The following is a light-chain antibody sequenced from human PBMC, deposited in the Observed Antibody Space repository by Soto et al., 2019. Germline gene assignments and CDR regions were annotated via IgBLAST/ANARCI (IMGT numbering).Light chain of an antibody. CDR1: SSNIGAGYD. V-gene: IGLV1-40*01. CDR3: QSYDSSLRGWV. J-gene: IGLJ3*02. Sequence: QSVLTQPPSVSGAPGQRVTISCTGSSSNIGAGYDVHWYQRLPGTAPKLLISGNSNRPSGVPDRFSGSKSGTSASLAITGLQAEDEADYYCQSYDSSLRGWVFGGGTKLTVL. CDR2: GNS.